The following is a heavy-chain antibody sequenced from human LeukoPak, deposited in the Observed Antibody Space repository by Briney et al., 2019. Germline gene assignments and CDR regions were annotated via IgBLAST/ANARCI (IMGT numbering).Heavy chain of an antibody. CDR1: GGSFSGYY. Sequence: KASETLSLTCAVYGGSFSGYYWSWIRQPPGKGLEWIGEINHSGSTNYNPSLKSRVTISVDTSKNQFSLKLSSVTAADTAVYYCARGTKVATTMVDYWGQGTLVTVSS. J-gene: IGHJ4*02. CDR2: INHSGST. CDR3: ARGTKVATTMVDY. V-gene: IGHV4-34*01. D-gene: IGHD3-10*01.